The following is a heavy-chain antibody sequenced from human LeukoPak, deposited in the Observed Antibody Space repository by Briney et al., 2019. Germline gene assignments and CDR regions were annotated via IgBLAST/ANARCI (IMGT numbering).Heavy chain of an antibody. CDR2: INPNSGGT. V-gene: IGHV1-2*02. D-gene: IGHD5-18*01. CDR1: GYTFTGYY. J-gene: IGHJ5*02. CDR3: ARGKSRGYSYPAPYNWFDP. Sequence: GASVKVSCKASGYTFTGYYMHWVRQAPGQGLEWMGWINPNSGGTNYAQKFQGRVTMTRDTSISTAYMELSRPRSDDTAVYYCARGKSRGYSYPAPYNWFDPWGQGTLVTVSS.